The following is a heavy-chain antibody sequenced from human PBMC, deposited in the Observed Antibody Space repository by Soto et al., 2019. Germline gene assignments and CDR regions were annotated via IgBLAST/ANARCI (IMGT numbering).Heavy chain of an antibody. J-gene: IGHJ5*02. CDR2: IIPIFGTA. V-gene: IGHV1-69*13. CDR1: GGTFSSYA. CDR3: ARARGYRYGLGGWFDP. D-gene: IGHD5-18*01. Sequence: SVKVSCKASGGTFSSYAISWVRQAPGQGLEWMGGIIPIFGTANYAQKFQGRVTITADESTSTAYMELSSLRSEDTAVYYCARARGYRYGLGGWFDPWGQGTLVTVSS.